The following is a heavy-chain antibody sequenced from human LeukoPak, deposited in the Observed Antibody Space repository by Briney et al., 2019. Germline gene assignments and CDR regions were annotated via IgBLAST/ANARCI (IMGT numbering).Heavy chain of an antibody. CDR3: AKAPVGFLEWFALDY. V-gene: IGHV3-33*06. J-gene: IGHJ4*02. Sequence: GGSLRLSCAASGFTFSNHGFHWVRQAPGKGLEGVAVIWYDGSKKFYADSVKGRFTISRDDSKNTLYLQMNSLRAEDTAVYYCAKAPVGFLEWFALDYWGQGTLVTVSS. D-gene: IGHD3-3*01. CDR2: IWYDGSKK. CDR1: GFTFSNHG.